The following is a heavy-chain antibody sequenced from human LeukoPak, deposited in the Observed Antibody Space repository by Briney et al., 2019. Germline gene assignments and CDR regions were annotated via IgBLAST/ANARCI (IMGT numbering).Heavy chain of an antibody. J-gene: IGHJ4*02. D-gene: IGHD3-22*01. CDR2: IYYSGST. CDR3: ANEYYYDSSGYYYRFDY. CDR1: GGSTSSYY. V-gene: IGHV4-59*08. Sequence: SETLSLTCTVSGGSTSSYYWSWIRQPPGKGLEWIGYIYYSGSTNYNPSLKSRVTISVDTSKNQFSLKLSSVTAADTAVYYCANEYYYDSSGYYYRFDYWGQGTLVTVSS.